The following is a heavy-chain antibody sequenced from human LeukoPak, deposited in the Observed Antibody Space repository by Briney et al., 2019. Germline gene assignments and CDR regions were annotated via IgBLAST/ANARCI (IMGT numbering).Heavy chain of an antibody. CDR1: GYTFTSYG. J-gene: IGHJ5*02. CDR2: ISAYNVNT. D-gene: IGHD3-10*01. CDR3: ARDEPWFGQATWFDP. Sequence: ASVKVSCKASGYTFTSYGISWVRQAPGQGLEWMGWISAYNVNTNYAQKLQGRVTMTTDTSTSTAYMELRSLRSDDTAVYYCARDEPWFGQATWFDPWGQGTLVTVSS. V-gene: IGHV1-18*01.